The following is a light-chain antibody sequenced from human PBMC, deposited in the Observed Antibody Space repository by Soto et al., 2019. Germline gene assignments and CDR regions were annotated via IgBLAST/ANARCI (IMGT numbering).Light chain of an antibody. Sequence: QSVLTQPPSVSGAPGQRVTISCTGSSSNIGAGFDVHWYQQFPGTAPQLRIYGNNNRPSGVPDRFSGSKSGTSASLAITGLQAEDEADYYCQSYDISLSASSPSWVFGGGTKLTVL. CDR1: SSNIGAGFD. J-gene: IGLJ3*02. CDR2: GNN. V-gene: IGLV1-40*01. CDR3: QSYDISLSASSPSWV.